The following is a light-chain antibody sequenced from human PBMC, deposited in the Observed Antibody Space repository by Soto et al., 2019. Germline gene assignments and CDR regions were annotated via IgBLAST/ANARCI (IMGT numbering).Light chain of an antibody. Sequence: DIQMTQSPSSLSASVRDRVTITCRASQSSSSYLNWYQQKPGKAPKLLLYAASSLQSGVPSTFSGSGSGTDFTLTISSLQPEDFETSYCQQSYSTPRPFGQEPEVEI. CDR1: QSSSSY. CDR2: AAS. J-gene: IGKJ1*01. V-gene: IGKV1-39*01. CDR3: QQSYSTPRP.